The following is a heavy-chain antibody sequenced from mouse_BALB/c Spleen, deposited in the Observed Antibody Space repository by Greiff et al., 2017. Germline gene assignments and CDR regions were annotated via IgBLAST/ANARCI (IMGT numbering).Heavy chain of an antibody. CDR2: IDPANGNT. Sequence: EVQRVESGAELVKPGASVKLSCTASGFNIKDTYMHWVKQRPEQGLEWIGRIDPANGNTKYDPKFQGKATITADTSSNTAYLQLSSLTSEDTAVYYCATYEGRGYWGQGTTLTVSS. CDR1: GFNIKDTY. J-gene: IGHJ2*01. CDR3: ATYEGRGY. V-gene: IGHV14-3*02. D-gene: IGHD1-1*01.